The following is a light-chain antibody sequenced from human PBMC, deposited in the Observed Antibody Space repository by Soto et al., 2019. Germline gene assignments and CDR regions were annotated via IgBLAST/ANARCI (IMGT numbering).Light chain of an antibody. CDR1: QSVSSSY. CDR3: QQYNDWPLT. V-gene: IGKV3-20*01. J-gene: IGKJ1*01. Sequence: EIVLTQSPGTLSLSPGERATLSRRASQSVSSSYLAWYQQKPGQAPRLLIYGASNRATGIPDRFSGSGSGTDFTLTISSLQSEDFALYYCQQYNDWPLTFGQGTKVDIK. CDR2: GAS.